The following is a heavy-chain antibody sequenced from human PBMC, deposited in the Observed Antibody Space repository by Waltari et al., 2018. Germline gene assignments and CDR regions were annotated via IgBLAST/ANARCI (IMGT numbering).Heavy chain of an antibody. CDR3: ARGMRVVSATHYYYYYMDV. J-gene: IGHJ6*03. V-gene: IGHV1-69*12. D-gene: IGHD2-21*01. CDR1: GCTFSSYA. Sequence: VQLVQSGAEVKKPGSSVKVSCKASGCTFSSYAISWVRQAPGQGLEWMGGIIPISGIANDAQKIQGRVTITADESTSTAYMELSSLRSEDTAVYDWARGMRVVSATHYYYYYMDVWGKGTTGTVSS. CDR2: IIPISGIA.